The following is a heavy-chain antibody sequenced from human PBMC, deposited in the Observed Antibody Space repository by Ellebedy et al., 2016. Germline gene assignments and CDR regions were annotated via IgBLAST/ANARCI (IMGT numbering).Heavy chain of an antibody. CDR1: GYTFTSYG. Sequence: ASVKVSXXASGYTFTSYGISWVRQAPGQGLEWMGWISAYNGNTNYAQKLQGRVTMTTDTSTSTAYMELRSLRSDDTAVYYCARRESGSYAADYWGQGTLVTVSS. J-gene: IGHJ4*02. CDR2: ISAYNGNT. D-gene: IGHD1-26*01. V-gene: IGHV1-18*01. CDR3: ARRESGSYAADY.